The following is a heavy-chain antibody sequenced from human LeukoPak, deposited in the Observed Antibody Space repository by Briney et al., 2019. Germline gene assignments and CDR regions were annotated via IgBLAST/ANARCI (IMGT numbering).Heavy chain of an antibody. CDR1: GFTVSSNY. CDR2: IYSGGST. D-gene: IGHD3-10*01. J-gene: IGHJ6*02. Sequence: LAGGSLRLSCAASGFTVSSNYMSWVRQAPGKGLEWVSVIYSGGSTYYADSVKGRFTISRDNSKNTLYLQMNSLRAEDTAVYYCARDQAHYYGSGSYKFYYYYGMDVWGQGTTVTVSS. CDR3: ARDQAHYYGSGSYKFYYYYGMDV. V-gene: IGHV3-66*01.